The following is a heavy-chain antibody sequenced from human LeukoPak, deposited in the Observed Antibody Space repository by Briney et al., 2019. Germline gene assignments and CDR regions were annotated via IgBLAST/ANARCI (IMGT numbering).Heavy chain of an antibody. CDR2: IKQDGSEK. Sequence: GGSLRLSCAASGFTFSSYWMSWVRQAPGKGLEWVANIKQDGSEKYYVDSVKGRFTISRDNAKNSLYLQMNSLRAEDTAVYYCAREEVPNYYDSSGYYPFGHWGQGTLVTVSS. CDR3: AREEVPNYYDSSGYYPFGH. J-gene: IGHJ1*01. D-gene: IGHD3-22*01. CDR1: GFTFSSYW. V-gene: IGHV3-7*03.